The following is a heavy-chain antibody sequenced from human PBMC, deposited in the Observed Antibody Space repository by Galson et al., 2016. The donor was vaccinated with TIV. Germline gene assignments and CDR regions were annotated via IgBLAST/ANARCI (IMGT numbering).Heavy chain of an antibody. CDR2: IYPVDSDT. V-gene: IGHV5-51*03. CDR1: GYRFSNYW. CDR3: ARERDSGYAYYFDF. Sequence: QSGAEVKEPGESLKISCKGSGYRFSNYWIAWVRQMPGKGLEWMGVIYPVDSDTRCSPSFQGQVTISADKSISTAYLQWNSLKASDSAIYYCARERDSGYAYYFDFWGQGTLVTVSS. D-gene: IGHD6-25*01. J-gene: IGHJ4*02.